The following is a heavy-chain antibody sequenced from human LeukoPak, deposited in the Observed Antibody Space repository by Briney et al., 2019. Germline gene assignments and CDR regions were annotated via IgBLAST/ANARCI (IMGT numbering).Heavy chain of an antibody. D-gene: IGHD1-1*01. CDR1: GGSFSGYY. CDR2: INHSGST. CDR3: ARGGGGHNVRLGGDYYYYGMDV. Sequence: SETLSLTCAVYGGSFSGYYWGWIRQPPGKGLEWIGEINHSGSTNYNPSLKSRVTISVDTSKNQFSLKLSSVTAADTAVYYCARGGGGHNVRLGGDYYYYGMDVWGKGTTVTVSS. J-gene: IGHJ6*04. V-gene: IGHV4-34*01.